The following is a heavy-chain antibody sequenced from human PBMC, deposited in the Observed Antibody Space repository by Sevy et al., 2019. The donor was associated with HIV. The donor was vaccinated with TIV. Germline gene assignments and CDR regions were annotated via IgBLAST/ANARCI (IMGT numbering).Heavy chain of an antibody. CDR2: IIAISGTT. CDR1: GGTFSGYS. V-gene: IGHV1-69*13. Sequence: ASVKVSCKTSGGTFSGYSISWLRQAPGQGLEWMGGIIAISGTTNYLQRFQGRITITADVSTRTVYMELRSLRIEDTAIYFCARDRDRGYFDPRGQGTLVTVSS. CDR3: ARDRDRGYFDP. J-gene: IGHJ5*02. D-gene: IGHD6-13*01.